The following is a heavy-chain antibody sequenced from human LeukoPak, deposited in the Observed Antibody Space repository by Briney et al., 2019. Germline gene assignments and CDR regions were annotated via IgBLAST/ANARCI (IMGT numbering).Heavy chain of an antibody. V-gene: IGHV3-21*01. D-gene: IGHD2-15*01. CDR1: GFTFSSYS. CDR3: ARDGYCSGGSCYREYYYYGMDV. CDR2: ISSSSSYI. Sequence: GGSLRLSCAASGFTFSSYSMNWVRQAPGKGLEWVSSISSSSSYIYYADSVKGRFTISRDNAKNSLYLQMNSLRAEDTAVYYCARDGYCSGGSCYREYYYYGMDVWGQGTTVTVSS. J-gene: IGHJ6*02.